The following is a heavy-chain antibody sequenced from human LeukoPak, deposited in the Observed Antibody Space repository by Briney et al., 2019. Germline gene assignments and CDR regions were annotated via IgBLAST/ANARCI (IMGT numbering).Heavy chain of an antibody. J-gene: IGHJ4*02. CDR2: INHSGST. CDR3: ARQGWLRLRYFDY. CDR1: GFTFSSYA. Sequence: GSLRLSCIASGFTFSSYAMSWVRQPPGKGLEWIGEINHSGSTNYNPSLKSRVTISVDTSKNQFSLKLSSVTAADTAVYYCARQGWLRLRYFDYWGQGTLVTVSS. V-gene: IGHV4-34*01. D-gene: IGHD5-12*01.